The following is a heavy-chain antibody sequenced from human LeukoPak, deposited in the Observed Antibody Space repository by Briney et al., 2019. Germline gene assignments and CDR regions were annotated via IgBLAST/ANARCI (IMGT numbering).Heavy chain of an antibody. CDR2: INAGNGNT. J-gene: IGHJ6*02. V-gene: IGHV1-3*01. CDR3: ATDPGEIVPAAKGPRGDYCYGMDV. D-gene: IGHD2-2*01. CDR1: GYTFTSYA. Sequence: GASVTVSCKASGYTFTSYAMHWVRQAPGQRLEWMGWINAGNGNTKYSQKFQGRVTITRDTSASTAYMELSSLRSDDTAVYYCATDPGEIVPAAKGPRGDYCYGMDVWGQGTTVTVSS.